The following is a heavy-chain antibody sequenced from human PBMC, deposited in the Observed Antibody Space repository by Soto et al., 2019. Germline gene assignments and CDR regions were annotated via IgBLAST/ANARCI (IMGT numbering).Heavy chain of an antibody. V-gene: IGHV4-28*01. CDR3: VRMMHDSETYYACDD. Sequence: QVQLQESGPGLVKPSDTLSLTCAVSGYSIISSNWWGWIRQPPGRGLEWIGYIFYTGSTYRNTSLERRVTMSVDTSKHQFSLNLSSVTATDTALYYCVRMMHDSETYYACDDWGQGTLVTVSS. J-gene: IGHJ4*02. CDR2: IFYTGST. D-gene: IGHD3-10*01. CDR1: GYSIISSNW.